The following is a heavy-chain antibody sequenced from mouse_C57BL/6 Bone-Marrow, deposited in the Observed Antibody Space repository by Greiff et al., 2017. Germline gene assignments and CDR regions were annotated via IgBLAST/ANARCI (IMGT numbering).Heavy chain of an antibody. D-gene: IGHD1-1*01. V-gene: IGHV1-50*01. CDR3: AREGHLPHCYGSSSYAMDY. J-gene: IGHJ4*01. CDR1: GYTFTSYW. Sequence: QVQLQQPGAELVKPGASVKLSCKASGYTFTSYWMQWVKQRPGQGLEWIGEIDPSDSYTNYNQKFKGKATLTVDTSSSTAYMQRSSLTSEDSAVYYCAREGHLPHCYGSSSYAMDYWGQGTSVTVSS. CDR2: IDPSDSYT.